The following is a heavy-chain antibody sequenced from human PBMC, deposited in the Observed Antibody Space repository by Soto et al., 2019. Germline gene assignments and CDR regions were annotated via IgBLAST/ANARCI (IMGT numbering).Heavy chain of an antibody. V-gene: IGHV4-34*01. CDR2: INHSGST. D-gene: IGHD2-2*02. CDR1: GGSFSGYY. CDR3: ARGRDIVGVPAAIERAFDY. J-gene: IGHJ4*02. Sequence: QVQLQQCGAGLLKPSETLSLTCAVYGGSFSGYYWSWIRQPPGKGLEWIGEINHSGSTNYNPSLKSRVTISVDTSKNQFSLKLSSVTAADTAVYYCARGRDIVGVPAAIERAFDYWGQGTLVTVSS.